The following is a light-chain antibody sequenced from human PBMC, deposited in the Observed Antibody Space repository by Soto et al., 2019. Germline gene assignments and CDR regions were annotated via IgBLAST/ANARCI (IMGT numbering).Light chain of an antibody. CDR1: QSIGNR. V-gene: IGKV1-5*01. Sequence: DLQRTQSPSTLSPSIGDRITISCRASQSIGNRLAWYQQKPGTAPKVLIYDASTLESGVPSRFSGSGSGTNFILTISSLQPDDSGTYYCQHYGGLWTFGLGTKVDIK. CDR2: DAS. CDR3: QHYGGLWT. J-gene: IGKJ1*01.